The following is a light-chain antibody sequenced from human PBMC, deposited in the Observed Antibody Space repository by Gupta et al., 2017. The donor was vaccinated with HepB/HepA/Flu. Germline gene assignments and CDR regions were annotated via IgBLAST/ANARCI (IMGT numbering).Light chain of an antibody. CDR1: KLGDNF. CDR3: QAWDSTTGV. CDR2: QDY. Sequence: SYDLAQPPSVSVSPGHTASITCSGDKLGDNFTCWYQQKPGQSPVLVTYQDYKRPTGITERFSGSNSGNTATLTISGTQTMDEADYYCQAWDSTTGVFGTGTKVTVL. J-gene: IGLJ1*01. V-gene: IGLV3-1*01.